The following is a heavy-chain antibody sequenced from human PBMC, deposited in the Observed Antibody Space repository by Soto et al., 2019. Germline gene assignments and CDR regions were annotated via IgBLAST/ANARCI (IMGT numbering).Heavy chain of an antibody. J-gene: IGHJ4*02. D-gene: IGHD2-2*01. V-gene: IGHV1-2*02. CDR2: INPNSGGT. Sequence: GASVKVSCKASGYTFTGYYMHWVRQAPGQGLEWMGWINPNSGGTNYAQKFQGRVTMTRDTSISTAYMELSRLRSDDTAVYYCARDWNIVVVPAALMDYWGQGTLVTVSS. CDR3: ARDWNIVVVPAALMDY. CDR1: GYTFTGYY.